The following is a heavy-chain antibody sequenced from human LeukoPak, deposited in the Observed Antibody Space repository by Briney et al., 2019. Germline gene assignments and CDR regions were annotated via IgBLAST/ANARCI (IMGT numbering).Heavy chain of an antibody. CDR3: ARARGRLLLIDY. V-gene: IGHV4-4*07. CDR2: IYSSVST. CDR1: GGSFNNYY. Sequence: SETLSLTCTVSGGSFNNYYWNWIRQPAGKGLEWIGRIYSSVSTDYNPSLKRRVTMSVDTSKNQFSLNLTSVTAADSAVYYCARARGRLLLIDYWGQGTLVTVSS. J-gene: IGHJ4*02. D-gene: IGHD2-15*01.